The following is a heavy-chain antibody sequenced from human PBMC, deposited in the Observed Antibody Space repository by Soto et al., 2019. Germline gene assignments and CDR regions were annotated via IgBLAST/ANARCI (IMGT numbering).Heavy chain of an antibody. CDR2: TYFRSKWYN. Sequence: PSQTLSLTCAISGDSVSSNSAAWNWIRQSPSRGLEWLGRTYFRSKWYNEYAISVKSRTTISPDTSKNQFSLLLDSVTPEDTAVYYCARDNSYYLDSWGQETLFTVSS. V-gene: IGHV6-1*01. CDR1: GDSVSSNSAA. CDR3: ARDNSYYLDS. J-gene: IGHJ4*02. D-gene: IGHD3-16*01.